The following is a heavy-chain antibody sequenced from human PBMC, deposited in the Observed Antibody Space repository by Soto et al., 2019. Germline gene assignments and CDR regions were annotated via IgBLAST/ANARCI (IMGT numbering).Heavy chain of an antibody. V-gene: IGHV5-10-1*01. CDR2: LDPSDSFT. Sequence: GESLKISCKGSGYTFTQYWISWVRQTPGKGLEWLGRLDPSDSFTSHSPAFQGHVTISSDKFISTTYLQWNSLKASDTAMYYCARQKAAVTHAFDLWGQGTMVTVSS. CDR1: GYTFTQYW. CDR3: ARQKAAVTHAFDL. J-gene: IGHJ3*01. D-gene: IGHD6-19*01.